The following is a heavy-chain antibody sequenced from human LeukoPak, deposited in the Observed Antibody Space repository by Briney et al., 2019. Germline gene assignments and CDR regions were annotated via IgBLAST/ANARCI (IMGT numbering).Heavy chain of an antibody. CDR1: GYTFTSIG. J-gene: IGHJ4*02. V-gene: IGHV1-18*01. Sequence: GASVKVSCKASGYTFTSIGISWGPPAPGQGLQWMGWISPYDGDTNYTQKLQGRVTMTTDTSTGTAYMELRSLRSDDTAVYYCARDWGDYDYVWGSYRYDYWGQGTLVTVSS. CDR2: ISPYDGDT. CDR3: ARDWGDYDYVWGSYRYDY. D-gene: IGHD3-16*02.